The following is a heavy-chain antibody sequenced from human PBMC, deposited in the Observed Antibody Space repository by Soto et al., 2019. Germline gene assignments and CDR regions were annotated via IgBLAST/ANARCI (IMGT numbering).Heavy chain of an antibody. J-gene: IGHJ6*02. CDR1: GYTFTSYA. CDR2: INAGNGNT. D-gene: IGHD6-13*01. Sequence: ASVKVSCKAPGYTFTSYAMHWVHQAPGQRLEWMGWINAGNGNTKYSQKFQGRVTITRDTSASTAYMELSSLRSEDTAVYYCARGGKIAAAERNYYGMDVWGQGTTVTVSS. V-gene: IGHV1-3*01. CDR3: ARGGKIAAAERNYYGMDV.